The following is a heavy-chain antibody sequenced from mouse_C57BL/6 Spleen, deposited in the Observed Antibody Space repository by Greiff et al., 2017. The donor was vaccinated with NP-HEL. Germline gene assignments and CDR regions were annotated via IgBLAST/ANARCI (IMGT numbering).Heavy chain of an antibody. J-gene: IGHJ4*01. CDR3: ARDRQTAQATPYAMDY. Sequence: EVKLMESGGGLVKPGGSLKLSCAASGFTFSSYAMSWVRQTPEKRLEWVATISDGGSYTYYPDNVKGRFTISRDNAKNNLYLQMSHLKSEDTAMYYCARDRQTAQATPYAMDYWGQGTSVTVSS. D-gene: IGHD3-2*02. CDR1: GFTFSSYA. V-gene: IGHV5-4*01. CDR2: ISDGGSYT.